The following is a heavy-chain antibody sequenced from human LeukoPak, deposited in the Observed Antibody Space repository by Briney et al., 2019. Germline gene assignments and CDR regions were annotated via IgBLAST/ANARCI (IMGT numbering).Heavy chain of an antibody. J-gene: IGHJ4*02. CDR1: GFTFSGSA. CDR3: VKDRVWFGELLNPLFDN. Sequence: GGSLRLSCAASGFTFSGSAMHWVRQAPGKGLEWVSGISWNSGRIGYADSVKGRFTISRDNAKNSLYLQMNSLRAEDTALYYCVKDRVWFGELLNPLFDNWGQGTRVTVSS. CDR2: ISWNSGRI. V-gene: IGHV3-9*01. D-gene: IGHD3-10*01.